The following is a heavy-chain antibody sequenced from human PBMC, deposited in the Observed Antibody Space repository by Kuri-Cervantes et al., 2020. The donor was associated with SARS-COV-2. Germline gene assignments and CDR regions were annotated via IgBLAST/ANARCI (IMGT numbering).Heavy chain of an antibody. V-gene: IGHV4-59*01. D-gene: IGHD3-10*01. CDR3: ARTVLWFGDFDP. Sequence: SETLSLTCTVSGGSISSYYWSWIRQPPGKGLEWIGYIYYSGSTNYNPSLKSRVTISVDTSKNQFSLKLSSVTAADTAVYYCARTVLWFGDFDPWGQGTLVTVSS. CDR1: GGSISSYY. CDR2: IYYSGST. J-gene: IGHJ5*02.